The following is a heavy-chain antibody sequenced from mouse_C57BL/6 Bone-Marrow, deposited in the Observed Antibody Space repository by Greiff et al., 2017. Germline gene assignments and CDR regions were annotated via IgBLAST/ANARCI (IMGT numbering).Heavy chain of an antibody. V-gene: IGHV14-4*01. CDR1: GFNIKDAY. CDR3: TTGSVDY. J-gene: IGHJ2*01. Sequence: EVQGVESGAELVRPGASVKLSCTASGFNIKDAYLHWVKQRPEQGLEWIGWIDPENGDTEYASKFQGKATITADTSSNTAYLQLSSLTSEDTAVYYCTTGSVDYWGQGTTLTVSS. CDR2: IDPENGDT. D-gene: IGHD1-1*01.